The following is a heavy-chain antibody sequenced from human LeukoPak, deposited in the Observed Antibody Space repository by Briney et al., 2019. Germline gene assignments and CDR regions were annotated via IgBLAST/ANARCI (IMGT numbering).Heavy chain of an antibody. D-gene: IGHD5-12*01. CDR3: ASPEYSGYDSGFDY. V-gene: IGHV4-4*02. CDR1: GGSISSSNW. CDR2: IYHSGST. Sequence: SGTLSLTCAVSGGSISSSNWWSWVRPPPGKGLEWIGEIYHSGSTNYNPSLKSRVTISVDKSKNQFPLKLSSVTAADTAVYYCASPEYSGYDSGFDYWGQGTLVTVSS. J-gene: IGHJ4*02.